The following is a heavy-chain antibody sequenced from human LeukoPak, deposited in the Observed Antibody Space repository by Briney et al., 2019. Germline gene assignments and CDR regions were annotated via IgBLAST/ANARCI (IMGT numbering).Heavy chain of an antibody. Sequence: PSGTLSLTCAVSGGSISSSNWWSWVRQPPGKGLEWIGEIYHSGSTNYNPSLKSRVTISVDKSKNQFSLKLSSVTAADTAVYYCARDGMYYYDSSGYHTADYWGQGTLVTVSS. J-gene: IGHJ4*02. CDR2: IYHSGST. D-gene: IGHD3-22*01. V-gene: IGHV4-4*02. CDR3: ARDGMYYYDSSGYHTADY. CDR1: GGSISSSNW.